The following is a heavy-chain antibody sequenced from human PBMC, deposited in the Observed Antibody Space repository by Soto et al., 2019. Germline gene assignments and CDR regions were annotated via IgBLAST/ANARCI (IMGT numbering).Heavy chain of an antibody. D-gene: IGHD4-4*01. J-gene: IGHJ5*02. CDR3: AKDPSPQPIPAVTPGWFYP. V-gene: IGHV4-31*03. CDR2: IYFTGKT. CDR1: GDSIRDGGYY. Sequence: PSETLSITCTVSGDSIRDGGYYWAWIRQRPGKGLEWMGYIYFTGKTNYNPSLENRLTMSVDMSRRQLYLRLTSVTAADTAVYFCAKDPSPQPIPAVTPGWFYPCGQGISVTVSS.